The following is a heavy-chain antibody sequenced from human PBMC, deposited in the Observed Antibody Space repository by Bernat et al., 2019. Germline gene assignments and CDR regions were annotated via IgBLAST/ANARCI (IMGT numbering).Heavy chain of an antibody. CDR3: ARDFNYYGSGSYAFDI. CDR1: GYTFTSYG. J-gene: IGHJ3*02. Sequence: QVQLVQSGAEVKKPGASVKVSCKASGYTFTSYGISWVRQAPGQGLEWMGWISAYNGNTNYAQKLQGRVTMTTDASTSTAYMELRSLRSDDTAVYYCARDFNYYGSGSYAFDIWGQGTMVTVSS. V-gene: IGHV1-18*01. D-gene: IGHD3-10*01. CDR2: ISAYNGNT.